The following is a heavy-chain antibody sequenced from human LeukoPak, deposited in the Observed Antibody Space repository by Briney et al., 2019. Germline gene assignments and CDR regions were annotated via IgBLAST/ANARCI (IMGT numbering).Heavy chain of an antibody. J-gene: IGHJ4*02. D-gene: IGHD1-14*01. CDR3: ATDGGNHNFDY. V-gene: IGHV1-2*06. CDR1: GFTFTDYY. CDR2: IILNNGAT. Sequence: ASVKVSCKASGFTFTDYYLHWVRQAPGQGLEWMGRIILNNGATNYAQKFQGRVTLTRDTSISTAYMELSWQTSDDTAVYYCATDGGNHNFDYWGQGTLVTVSS.